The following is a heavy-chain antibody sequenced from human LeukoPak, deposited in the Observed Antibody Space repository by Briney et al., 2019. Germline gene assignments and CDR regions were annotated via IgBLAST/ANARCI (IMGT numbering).Heavy chain of an antibody. V-gene: IGHV3-74*01. D-gene: IGHD1-20*01. Sequence: GGSLRLSCGVSGFTVNNYWMHWVRQGPGKGLVWVSHINSDGSTIGYADSVKGRFTISRDSAKNTLYLEMNNLRAEDAAAYYCARGYNYRFDYWGQGTLVIVST. CDR2: INSDGSTI. J-gene: IGHJ4*02. CDR1: GFTVNNYW. CDR3: ARGYNYRFDY.